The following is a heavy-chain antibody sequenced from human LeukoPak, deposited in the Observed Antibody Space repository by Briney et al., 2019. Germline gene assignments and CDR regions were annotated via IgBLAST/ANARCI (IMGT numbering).Heavy chain of an antibody. CDR1: GFTFSSYA. CDR3: ARASSPRGGFDY. D-gene: IGHD6-19*01. Sequence: PGGSLRLSCAASGFTFSSYAMHWVRQAPGKGLEWVAVISYDGSNKYYADSVKGRFTISRDNSKNTLYLQMNSLRAEDTAVYYCARASSPRGGFDYWGQGTLVTVSS. J-gene: IGHJ4*02. CDR2: ISYDGSNK. V-gene: IGHV3-30-3*01.